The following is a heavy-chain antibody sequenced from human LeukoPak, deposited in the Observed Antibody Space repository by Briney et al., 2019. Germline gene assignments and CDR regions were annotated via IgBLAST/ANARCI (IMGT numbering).Heavy chain of an antibody. V-gene: IGHV3-23*01. CDR1: GFTFSTYG. D-gene: IGHD3-16*01. CDR3: AKDLKGLYDYVRGSYAIDI. J-gene: IGHJ3*02. Sequence: GGSLGLSCEASGFTFSTYGMSWVRRGPGKGLEWVSGISARGGETDYADFVKGRFTISRDNSKNTLYLQMNSLRAEDTAVYYCAKDLKGLYDYVRGSYAIDIWGHGTLVTVSS. CDR2: ISARGGET.